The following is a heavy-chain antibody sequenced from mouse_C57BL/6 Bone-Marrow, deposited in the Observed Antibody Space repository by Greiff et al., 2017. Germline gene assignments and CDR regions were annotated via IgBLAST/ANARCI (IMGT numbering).Heavy chain of an antibody. V-gene: IGHV3-8*01. D-gene: IGHD3-1*01. J-gene: IGHJ4*01. CDR3: ARGVGGYYAMDY. Sequence: VHVKQSGPGLAKPSQTLSLTCSVTGYSITSDYWNWIRKFPGNKLEYMGYISYSGSTYYNPSPKSRISITRDTSKNQYYLQLNSVTTEDTATYYCARGVGGYYAMDYWGQGTSVTVSS. CDR2: ISYSGST. CDR1: GYSITSDY.